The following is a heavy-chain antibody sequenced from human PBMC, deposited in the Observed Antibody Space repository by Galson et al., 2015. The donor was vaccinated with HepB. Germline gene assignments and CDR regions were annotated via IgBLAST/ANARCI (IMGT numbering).Heavy chain of an antibody. CDR3: TTEPYGDYGMVDY. CDR2: VDPEDGET. Sequence: VKVSCKVSGYSFTDYYMHWVQQAPGKGLEWMGLVDPEDGETIYAEKFQGRVTITADTSTETAYMELSSLRSEDTAVYYCTTEPYGDYGMVDYWGQGTLVTVSS. D-gene: IGHD4-17*01. V-gene: IGHV1-69-2*01. CDR1: GYSFTDYY. J-gene: IGHJ4*02.